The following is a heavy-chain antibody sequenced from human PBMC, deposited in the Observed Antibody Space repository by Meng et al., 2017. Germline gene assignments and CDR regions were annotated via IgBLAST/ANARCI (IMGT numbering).Heavy chain of an antibody. Sequence: GESLKISCKASGYTFTSYYMHWVRQAPGQGLEWMGIINPSGGSTSYAQKFQGRVTMTKDTSTSTVYMELSSLRSGDTAVYYCARATAAGRHFDYWGQGTLVTVSS. CDR1: GYTFTSYY. D-gene: IGHD6-6*01. V-gene: IGHV1-46*01. CDR3: ARATAAGRHFDY. J-gene: IGHJ4*02. CDR2: INPSGGST.